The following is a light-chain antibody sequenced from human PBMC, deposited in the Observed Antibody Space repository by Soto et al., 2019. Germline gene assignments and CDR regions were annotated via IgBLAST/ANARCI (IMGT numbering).Light chain of an antibody. J-gene: IGKJ1*01. CDR1: QSVSDW. CDR3: QQYDGYSWT. Sequence: DIPMTQSPSTLSASVGDRVTITCRASQSVSDWLAWYQQKPGKAPKLLIYRASALESGVPSRFSGSGSGTDFTLTISSLQPDDFATYYCQQYDGYSWTFGQGTKVEIK. V-gene: IGKV1-5*03. CDR2: RAS.